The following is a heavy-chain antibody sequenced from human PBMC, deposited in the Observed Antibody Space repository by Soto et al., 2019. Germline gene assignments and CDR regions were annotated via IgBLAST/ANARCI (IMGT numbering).Heavy chain of an antibody. J-gene: IGHJ6*02. CDR1: GFTLDDYA. CDR3: AKDLNYGDYEDYYYYGMDV. V-gene: IGHV3-9*01. D-gene: IGHD4-17*01. Sequence: PGGSLRLSCAASGFTLDDYAMHWVRQAPGKGLEWVSGISWNSGSIGYADSVKGRFTISRDNAKNSLYLQMNSLRAEDTALYYCAKDLNYGDYEDYYYYGMDVWGQGTTVTVSS. CDR2: ISWNSGSI.